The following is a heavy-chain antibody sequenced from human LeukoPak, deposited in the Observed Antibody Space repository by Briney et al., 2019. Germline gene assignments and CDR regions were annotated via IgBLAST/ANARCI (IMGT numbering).Heavy chain of an antibody. CDR3: AKDIGFDSSGSFDY. D-gene: IGHD6-19*01. CDR2: ISYDGSNK. CDR1: GFTFSSYG. Sequence: GGSLRLSCAASGFTFSSYGMHWVRQAPGKGLEWVAVISYDGSNKYYADSVKGRFTISRDNSKNTLYLQMNSLRAEDTAVYYCAKDIGFDSSGSFDYWGQGTLVTVTS. V-gene: IGHV3-30*18. J-gene: IGHJ4*02.